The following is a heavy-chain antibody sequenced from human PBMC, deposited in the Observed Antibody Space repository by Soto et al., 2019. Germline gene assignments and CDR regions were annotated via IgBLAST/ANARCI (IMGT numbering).Heavy chain of an antibody. CDR2: ISYDGSNK. CDR1: GFTFSSYG. D-gene: IGHD3-3*01. J-gene: IGHJ4*02. CDR3: AKVRFLEWSNPFDY. V-gene: IGHV3-30*18. Sequence: GGSLRLPCAASGFTFSSYGMHWVRQAPGKGLEWVAVISYDGSNKYYADSVKGRFTISRDNSKNTLYLQMNSLRAEDTAVYYCAKVRFLEWSNPFDYWGQGTLVTVSS.